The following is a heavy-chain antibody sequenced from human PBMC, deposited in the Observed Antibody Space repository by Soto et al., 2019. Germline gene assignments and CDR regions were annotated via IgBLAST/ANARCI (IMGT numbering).Heavy chain of an antibody. V-gene: IGHV4-30-4*01. CDR1: GGSISSGDYY. CDR2: IYYSGST. Sequence: QVQLQESGPGLVKPSQTLSLTCTVSGGSISSGDYYWSWIRQPPGKGLEWIGYIYYSGSTYYNPSLKSRXXIXVXXPKNQFSLKLSSVTAADTAVYYCARADAIELGIDYWGQGTLVTVSS. CDR3: ARADAIELGIDY. D-gene: IGHD7-27*01. J-gene: IGHJ4*02.